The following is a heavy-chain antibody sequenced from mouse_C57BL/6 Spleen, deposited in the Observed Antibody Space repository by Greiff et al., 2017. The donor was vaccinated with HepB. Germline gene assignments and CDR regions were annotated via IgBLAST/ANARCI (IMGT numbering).Heavy chain of an antibody. CDR2: INPNNGGT. CDR3: ARSNDYDDWYFDV. Sequence: VQLQQSGPELVKPGASVKMSCKASGYTFTDYNMHWVKQSHGKSLEWIGYINPNNGGTSYNQKFKGKATLTVNKSSSPAYMELRSLTSEDSAVYYCARSNDYDDWYFDVWGTGTTVTVSS. D-gene: IGHD2-4*01. V-gene: IGHV1-22*01. J-gene: IGHJ1*03. CDR1: GYTFTDYN.